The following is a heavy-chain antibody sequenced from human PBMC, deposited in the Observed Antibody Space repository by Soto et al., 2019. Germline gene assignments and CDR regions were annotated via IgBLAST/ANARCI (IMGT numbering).Heavy chain of an antibody. CDR1: VSTFTRYG. J-gene: IGHJ5*02. CDR2: ISAYNGNT. Sequence: ASEKVSCTASVSTFTRYGISWVRQAPGQGLEWMGWISAYNGNTNYAQKLPGRVTLTTETSTSTDYMEPRSLRSDDTAVYYCERVSGHYDFWGGYGCSNRGGRGTSNWFDPWGQGTLVTVSS. CDR3: ERVSGHYDFWGGYGCSNRGGRGTSNWFDP. D-gene: IGHD3-3*01. V-gene: IGHV1-18*04.